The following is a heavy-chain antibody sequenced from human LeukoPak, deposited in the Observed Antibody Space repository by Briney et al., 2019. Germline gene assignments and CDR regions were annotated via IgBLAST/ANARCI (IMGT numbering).Heavy chain of an antibody. J-gene: IGHJ4*02. V-gene: IGHV1-8*03. CDR3: ARDGAFEAPDY. Sequence: GASVKVSCKASGYTFTSYDINWVRQATGQGLEWMGWMNPNSGNTGYAQKFQGRVTITRDTSISTAYMELSRLRSDDTAVYYCARDGAFEAPDYWGQGTLVTVSS. D-gene: IGHD3-16*01. CDR2: MNPNSGNT. CDR1: GYTFTSYD.